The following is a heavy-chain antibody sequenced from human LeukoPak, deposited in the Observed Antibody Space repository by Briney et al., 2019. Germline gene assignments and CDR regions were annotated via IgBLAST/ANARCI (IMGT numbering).Heavy chain of an antibody. D-gene: IGHD3-3*01. V-gene: IGHV3-43D*03. Sequence: GGSLRLSCAASGFTFDDYAMHWVRQAPRKGLEWVSLISWDGGSTYYADSVKGRFTISRDNSKNSLYLQMNSLRAEDTALYYCAKDIGVADYYYYMDVWGKGTTVTVSS. CDR1: GFTFDDYA. CDR2: ISWDGGST. J-gene: IGHJ6*03. CDR3: AKDIGVADYYYYMDV.